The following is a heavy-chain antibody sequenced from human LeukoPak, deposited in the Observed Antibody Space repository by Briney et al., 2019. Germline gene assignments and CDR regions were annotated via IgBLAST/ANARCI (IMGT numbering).Heavy chain of an antibody. CDR2: ITTTSSYM. J-gene: IGHJ4*02. Sequence: GGSLRLSCAASGFTFNSYTMNWVRQAPGKGLEWVSSITTTSSYMYYADSLKGRFTISRDNTKNSPYLQMNSLRAEDTAVYYCASNWNFLDSWGQGTLVTVSS. CDR3: ASNWNFLDS. D-gene: IGHD1-1*01. V-gene: IGHV3-21*01. CDR1: GFTFNSYT.